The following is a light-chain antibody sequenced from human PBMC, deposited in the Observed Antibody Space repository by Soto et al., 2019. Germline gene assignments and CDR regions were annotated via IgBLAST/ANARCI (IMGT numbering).Light chain of an antibody. CDR2: GPS. V-gene: IGKV3-15*01. CDR1: QSVSNY. CDR3: QQYNSWPPSYT. Sequence: IVMTQSPATLSVSLGDRATLSCRASQSVSNYLAWYQQKPGQAPRLLIYGPSTRATGIPARFSGSGSETDFTLTISSLQSEDFAVYYCQQYNSWPPSYTFGQGTKLQIK. J-gene: IGKJ2*01.